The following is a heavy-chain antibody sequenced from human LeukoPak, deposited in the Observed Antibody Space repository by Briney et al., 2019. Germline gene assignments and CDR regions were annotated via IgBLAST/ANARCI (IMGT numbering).Heavy chain of an antibody. J-gene: IGHJ3*02. CDR2: ISSSSSYI. Sequence: GGSLRLSCAASGFTFSSYSMNWVRQAPGKGLEWVSSISSSSSYIYYADSVKGRFTISRDNAKNSLYLQMNSLRAEDTAVYYCASYDFWSGYSYADAFDIWGQGTMVTVSS. V-gene: IGHV3-21*01. CDR1: GFTFSSYS. D-gene: IGHD3-3*01. CDR3: ASYDFWSGYSYADAFDI.